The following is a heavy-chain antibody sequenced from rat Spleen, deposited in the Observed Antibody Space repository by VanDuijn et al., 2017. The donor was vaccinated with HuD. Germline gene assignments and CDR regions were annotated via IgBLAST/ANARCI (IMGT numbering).Heavy chain of an antibody. V-gene: IGHV5S23*01. J-gene: IGHJ2*01. CDR1: GVTFSNYY. Sequence: EVQLVESGGGLVQPGRSLKLSCAASGVTFSNYYMAWVRQSPTKGLEWVASISNGGGKTYYRDSVQGRFTISRDNAKSNLYLQMDSLRSEDTATYYCTRDWDYWGQGVMVTVSS. CDR2: ISNGGGKT. CDR3: TRDWDY.